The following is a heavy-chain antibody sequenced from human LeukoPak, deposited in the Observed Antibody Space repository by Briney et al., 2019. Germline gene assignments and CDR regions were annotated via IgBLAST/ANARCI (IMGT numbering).Heavy chain of an antibody. V-gene: IGHV4-4*07. CDR2: IYTSGST. CDR1: GGSLSSYY. D-gene: IGHD2-2*02. Sequence: SETLSLTCTVSGGSLSSYYWSWIRQPAGKGLEWIGRIYTSGSTNYNPSLKSRVTMSVDTSKNQFSLKLSSVTAADTAVYYCAGDNCSSTSCYNNYFDYWGQGTLVTVSS. J-gene: IGHJ4*02. CDR3: AGDNCSSTSCYNNYFDY.